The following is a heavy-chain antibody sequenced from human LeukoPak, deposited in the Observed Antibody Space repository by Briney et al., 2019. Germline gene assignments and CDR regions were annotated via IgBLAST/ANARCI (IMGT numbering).Heavy chain of an antibody. CDR1: GFSVSGYW. D-gene: IGHD6-13*01. J-gene: IGHJ4*02. CDR3: AREWQGGIAAAGTRIEGDY. Sequence: GGSLRLSCAVSGFSVSGYWMTWVRQAPGKGLEWVANIKQDGSEKNYVDSVKGRSTISRDNAENSLFLQMNSLRVEDTAVYYCAREWQGGIAAAGTRIEGDYWGQGTLVAVSS. V-gene: IGHV3-7*01. CDR2: IKQDGSEK.